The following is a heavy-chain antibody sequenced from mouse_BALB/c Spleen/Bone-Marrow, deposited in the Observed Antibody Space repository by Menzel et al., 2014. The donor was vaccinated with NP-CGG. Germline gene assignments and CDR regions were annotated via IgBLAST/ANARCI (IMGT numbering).Heavy chain of an antibody. CDR3: AREGWLLRFDY. J-gene: IGHJ2*01. CDR1: GYIFTSYV. CDR2: INPYNDVT. D-gene: IGHD2-3*01. V-gene: IGHV1-14*01. Sequence: EVKLMESGPELVKPGTSVKMSCKASGYIFTSYVMDWVKQKPGQGLEWIGYINPYNDVTNYNEKFKGKATLTSDKSSSTAYMEVSSPTSEDSAVYYCAREGWLLRFDYWGQGTTLTVSS.